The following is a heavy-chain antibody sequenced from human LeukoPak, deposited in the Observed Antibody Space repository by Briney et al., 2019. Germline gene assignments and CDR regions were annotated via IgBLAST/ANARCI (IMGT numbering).Heavy chain of an antibody. V-gene: IGHV1-2*02. CDR1: GYTFTDYY. CDR2: INTKRGVT. J-gene: IGHJ3*01. D-gene: IGHD4-17*01. Sequence: GASVKVSCKASGYTFTDYYIHWMRQAPGQGLEWMGWINTKRGVTTYAQKFQGRVTMTRDTSITTAYMELTRLRSDDTTIYYCARERNYGDYGNAFDVWGQGTKVTVSS. CDR3: ARERNYGDYGNAFDV.